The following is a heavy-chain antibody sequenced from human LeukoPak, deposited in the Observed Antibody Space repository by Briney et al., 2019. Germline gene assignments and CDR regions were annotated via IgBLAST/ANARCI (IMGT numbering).Heavy chain of an antibody. CDR3: ARVINGGNSSPELFDY. CDR2: IRQDGSEK. Sequence: GGSLRLSCAASGFTFSDYWMNWVRLAPGKGLEWVASIRQDGSEKSYVDSVKGRFTISRDNTWNSLYLQMNSLRAEDTAVYYCARVINGGNSSPELFDYWGQGTLVTVSS. J-gene: IGHJ4*02. D-gene: IGHD4-23*01. CDR1: GFTFSDYW. V-gene: IGHV3-7*01.